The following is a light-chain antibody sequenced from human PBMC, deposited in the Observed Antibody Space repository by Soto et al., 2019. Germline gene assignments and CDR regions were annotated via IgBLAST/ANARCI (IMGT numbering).Light chain of an antibody. CDR2: TAS. Sequence: DIQMSQSPSSLSASVGDRVTITCRASQGISNYLAWYQQKPGEVPKLLIYTASTLQSGVPSRFSGSGSGTDFTLTISSLQPEDVATYYCQKYNSVPFTFGPGTKVDIK. J-gene: IGKJ3*01. V-gene: IGKV1-27*01. CDR1: QGISNY. CDR3: QKYNSVPFT.